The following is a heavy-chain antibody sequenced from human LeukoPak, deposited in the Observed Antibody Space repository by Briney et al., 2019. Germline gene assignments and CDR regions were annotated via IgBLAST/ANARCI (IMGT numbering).Heavy chain of an antibody. V-gene: IGHV4-59*01. D-gene: IGHD1-26*01. CDR2: VYYSGSP. CDR3: ARDHYSGRFDY. Sequence: SETLSLTCTVSGGSISNYYWSRIRQPPGKGLECVGYVYYSGSPDYNPSLKSRVTISIDTSKNQFSLKLSSVTAADTAVYYCARDHYSGRFDYWGQGTLVTVSS. J-gene: IGHJ4*02. CDR1: GGSISNYY.